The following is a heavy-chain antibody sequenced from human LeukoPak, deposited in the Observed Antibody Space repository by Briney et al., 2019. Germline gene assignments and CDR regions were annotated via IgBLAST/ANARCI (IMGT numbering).Heavy chain of an antibody. D-gene: IGHD3-22*01. CDR2: IYPGDSDT. CDR3: VRQGYQLSSGYKYYFDY. J-gene: IGHJ4*02. V-gene: IGHV5-51*01. Sequence: GESLKISCKGSGYSFTSYWIGWVRQMPVKGLEWMGLIYPGDSDTRYSPSFQGQVTISADKSISTAYLQWRSLKASDTAMYYCVRQGYQLSSGYKYYFDYWGQGTLVTVSS. CDR1: GYSFTSYW.